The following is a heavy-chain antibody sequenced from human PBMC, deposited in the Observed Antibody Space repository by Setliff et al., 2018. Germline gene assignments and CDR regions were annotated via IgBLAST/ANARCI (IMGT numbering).Heavy chain of an antibody. CDR1: GDSMDDFY. CDR3: AMILSGYSSSWGAFDI. V-gene: IGHV4-59*12. Sequence: ETLSLTCSVSGDSMDDFYWSWIRQTPGKGLEWIGHISYVGYTVYKPSLQSRVTISVDTSKNQFSLKLSSVTAADTAVYYCAMILSGYSSSWGAFDIWGQGTMVTVSS. D-gene: IGHD6-13*01. J-gene: IGHJ3*02. CDR2: ISYVGYT.